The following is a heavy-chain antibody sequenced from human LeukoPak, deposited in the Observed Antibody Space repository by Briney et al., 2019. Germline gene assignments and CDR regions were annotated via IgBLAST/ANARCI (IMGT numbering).Heavy chain of an antibody. CDR2: IYYSGST. D-gene: IGHD6-13*01. V-gene: IGHV4-59*01. J-gene: IGHJ6*02. CDR3: ARVEKVAAAGFNYYYGMDV. Sequence: SETLSLTCTVSGVSINNYYWSWIRQPPGKGLEWIGYIYYSGSTNYNPSLKSRVTISVDTSKNQFSLKLSSVTAADTAVYYCARVEKVAAAGFNYYYGMDVWGQGTTVTVSS. CDR1: GVSINNYY.